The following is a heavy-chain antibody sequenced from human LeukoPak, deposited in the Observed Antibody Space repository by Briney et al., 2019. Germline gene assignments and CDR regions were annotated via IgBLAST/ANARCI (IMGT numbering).Heavy chain of an antibody. CDR3: AKDGTTSTYYYFDY. D-gene: IGHD2/OR15-2a*01. V-gene: IGHV3-30*02. Sequence: GGSLRLSCAASGFTFSNYWMHWVRQAPGKGLEWVAFIRYDGSNKCYADSVKGRFTISRDNSKNTLYLQMNSLRAEDTAVYYCAKDGTTSTYYYFDYWGQGTLVTVSS. J-gene: IGHJ4*02. CDR2: IRYDGSNK. CDR1: GFTFSNYW.